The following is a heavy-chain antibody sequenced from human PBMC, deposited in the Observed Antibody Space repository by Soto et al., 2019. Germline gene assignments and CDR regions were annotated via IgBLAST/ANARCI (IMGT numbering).Heavy chain of an antibody. J-gene: IGHJ6*02. CDR3: ARGVRLQLWASHYGMDV. Sequence: VASVKVSCKASGYTFTGYYMHWVRQAPGQGLEWMGWINPNSGGTNYAQKFQGWVAMTRDTSISTAYMELSRLRSDDTAVYYCARGVRLQLWASHYGMDVWGQGTTVTVSS. CDR2: INPNSGGT. V-gene: IGHV1-2*04. CDR1: GYTFTGYY. D-gene: IGHD5-18*01.